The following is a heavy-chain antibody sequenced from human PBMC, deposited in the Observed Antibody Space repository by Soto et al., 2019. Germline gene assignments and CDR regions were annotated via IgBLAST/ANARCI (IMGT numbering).Heavy chain of an antibody. CDR3: VNPPGYYYDSSVYYSV. Sequence: GGSMRLSCSASGFTFGNYGIHWVRQIPGKGLEYVSVISTDGGSKYYADSVKGRFTIYRDNSKKTLYLQMSSLRAEDTAVYFCVNPPGYYYDSSVYYSVGGQGTLVTVSS. J-gene: IGHJ4*02. CDR1: GFTFGNYG. D-gene: IGHD3-22*01. V-gene: IGHV3-64D*06. CDR2: ISTDGGSK.